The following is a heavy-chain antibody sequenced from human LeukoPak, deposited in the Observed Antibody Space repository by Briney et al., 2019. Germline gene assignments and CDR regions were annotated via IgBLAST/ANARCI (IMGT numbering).Heavy chain of an antibody. CDR3: AKDEYYYDISGYYRDAFDI. Sequence: GGSLRLSCAASGFTFSSYGMHWVRQAPGKGLEWVAFIRYDGSNKYYADSVKGRFTISRDNSKNTLYLQMNSLRAEDTAVYYCAKDEYYYDISGYYRDAFDIWGQGTMVTVSS. CDR2: IRYDGSNK. V-gene: IGHV3-30*02. J-gene: IGHJ3*02. D-gene: IGHD3-22*01. CDR1: GFTFSSYG.